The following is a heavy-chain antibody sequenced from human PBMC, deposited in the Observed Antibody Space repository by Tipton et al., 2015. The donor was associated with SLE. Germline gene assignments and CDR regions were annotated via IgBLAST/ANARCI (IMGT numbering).Heavy chain of an antibody. CDR1: GGSISFDY. CDR2: IDSRGDR. CDR3: ARGSDGEYVRYFDV. D-gene: IGHD4-17*01. Sequence: TLSLTCTVSGGSISFDYWSWIRQSAGRGLEWIGRIDSRGDRDYKPSLRSRVTMSIDASQNRVSLRLKSVSAADTAVYYCARGSDGEYVRYFDVWGPGTLVTVSS. J-gene: IGHJ2*01. V-gene: IGHV4-4*07.